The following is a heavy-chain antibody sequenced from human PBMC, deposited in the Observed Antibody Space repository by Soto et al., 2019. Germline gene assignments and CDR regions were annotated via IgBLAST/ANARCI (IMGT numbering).Heavy chain of an antibody. CDR1: GGSISSGGYY. Sequence: SETLSLTCTVSGGSISSGGYYWSGIRQHPGKGLEWIGYIYYSGSTYYNPSLKSRVTISVDTSKNQFSLKLSSVTAADTAVYYCARASKLPLVPFDIWGQGTMVTVSS. CDR2: IYYSGST. CDR3: ARASKLPLVPFDI. D-gene: IGHD1-7*01. V-gene: IGHV4-31*03. J-gene: IGHJ3*02.